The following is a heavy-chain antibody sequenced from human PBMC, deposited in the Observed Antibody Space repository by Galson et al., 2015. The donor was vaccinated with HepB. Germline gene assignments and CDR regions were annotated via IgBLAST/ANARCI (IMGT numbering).Heavy chain of an antibody. V-gene: IGHV1-18*01. CDR3: ARGRTTVWSFDF. CDR1: GYTFAYG. Sequence: SVKVSCTASGYTFAYGMTWVRQAPGQGLECMGWISDYNGDTKYAEKFQGRVTMTTDTSINTAYMELRSLTFDDTAVYYCARGRTTVWSFDFWGQGTLVTVSS. D-gene: IGHD2-2*01. CDR2: ISDYNGDT. J-gene: IGHJ4*02.